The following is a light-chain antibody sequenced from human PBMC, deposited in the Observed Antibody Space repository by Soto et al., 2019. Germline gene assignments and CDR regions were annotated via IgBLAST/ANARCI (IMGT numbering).Light chain of an antibody. CDR1: SSNIGAGYD. CDR2: GNS. V-gene: IGLV1-40*01. J-gene: IGLJ1*01. CDR3: QSYDGSLSGAYV. Sequence: QSVLTQPPSVSGAPGQRVTIPCTGSSSNIGAGYDVHWYQQLPGTAPKLLIYGNSNRPSGVPDRFSGSKSGTSASLAITGLQAEDAAAYYCQSYDGSLSGAYVFGTGTKVTV.